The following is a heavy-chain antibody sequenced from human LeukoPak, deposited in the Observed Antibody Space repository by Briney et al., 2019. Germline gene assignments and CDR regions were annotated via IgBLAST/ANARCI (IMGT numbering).Heavy chain of an antibody. V-gene: IGHV4-39*01. J-gene: IGHJ5*02. Sequence: SETLSLTCTVSGGFIDTSSYYWGWIRQPPGKGLEWIGSGYYSGTSYYKPSLKSRVTISVDTSKKQFSLKPSSVTAADTAVYYCARHFRMTSFYFDPWGQGILVTVSS. CDR2: GYYSGTS. CDR1: GGFIDTSSYY. CDR3: ARHFRMTSFYFDP. D-gene: IGHD2/OR15-2a*01.